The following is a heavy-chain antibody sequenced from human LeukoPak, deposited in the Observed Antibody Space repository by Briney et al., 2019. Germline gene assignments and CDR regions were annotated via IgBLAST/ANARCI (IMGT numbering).Heavy chain of an antibody. V-gene: IGHV4-31*03. CDR2: IYYSGST. Sequence: PSETLSLTCTVSGGSIRSGGYYWSWIRQHPGKGLEWIGNIYYSGSTSYNPSLKSRVTISVDTSKNRFSLKLNSVTAADTAVYYCARKSWFGELPLWDTWGQGTLVTVSS. CDR3: ARKSWFGELPLWDT. D-gene: IGHD3-10*01. CDR1: GGSIRSGGYY. J-gene: IGHJ5*02.